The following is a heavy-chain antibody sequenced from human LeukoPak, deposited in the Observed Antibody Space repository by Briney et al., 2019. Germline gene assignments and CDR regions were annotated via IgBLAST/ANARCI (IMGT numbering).Heavy chain of an antibody. D-gene: IGHD3-3*01. CDR1: GFTFSSYG. J-gene: IGHJ4*02. CDR3: AKVEYYDFWSGGYYFDY. V-gene: IGHV3-30*18. Sequence: GGSLRLSCAASGFTFSSYGMHWVRQAPGKGLEWVAVISYDGSNKYYADSVKGRFTISRDNSKNTLYLQMNSLRAEDTAVYYCAKVEYYDFWSGGYYFDYRGQGTLVTVSS. CDR2: ISYDGSNK.